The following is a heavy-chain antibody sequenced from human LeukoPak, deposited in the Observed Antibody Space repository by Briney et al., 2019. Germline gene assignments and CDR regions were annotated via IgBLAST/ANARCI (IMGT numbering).Heavy chain of an antibody. CDR2: INTNTGNP. V-gene: IGHV7-4-1*02. J-gene: IGHJ4*02. D-gene: IGHD5-18*01. Sequence: ASVKVSCKASGYTFTSYYMHWVRQAPGQGLEWMGWINTNTGNPTYAQGFTGRYAFSLDTSVSTAYLQISGLQADDTAVYYCGRDPKLGIRGYTYGYIDYWGQGTLVTVSS. CDR1: GYTFTSYY. CDR3: GRDPKLGIRGYTYGYIDY.